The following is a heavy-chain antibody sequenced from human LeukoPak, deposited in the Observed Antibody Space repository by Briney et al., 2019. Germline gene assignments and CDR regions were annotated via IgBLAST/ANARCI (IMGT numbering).Heavy chain of an antibody. CDR2: INHSGST. CDR3: ARGGYCSSTSCYGVYYYYGMDV. V-gene: IGHV4-34*01. D-gene: IGHD2-2*01. J-gene: IGHJ6*02. Sequence: KPSETLSLTCAVYGGSFSGYYWSWIRQPPGKGLEWIGEINHSGSTNYNPYLKSRVTISVDTSKNQFSLKLSSVTAADTAVYYSARGGYCSSTSCYGVYYYYGMDVWGQGTTVTVSS. CDR1: GGSFSGYY.